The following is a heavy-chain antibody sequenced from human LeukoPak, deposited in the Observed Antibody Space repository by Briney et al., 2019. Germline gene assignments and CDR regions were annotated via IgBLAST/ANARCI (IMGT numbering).Heavy chain of an antibody. CDR2: ISAYNGNT. CDR3: ARSGSGSYGLDY. V-gene: IGHV1-18*01. CDR1: GYTFTNYG. D-gene: IGHD3-16*01. J-gene: IGHJ4*02. Sequence: ASVKVSCKASGYTFTNYGISWVRQAPGQGLEWMGWISAYNGNTNYAQKFQGRVTMTTDTSTSTAYMGLRSLRSDDTSVYYCARSGSGSYGLDYWGQGTLVTVSS.